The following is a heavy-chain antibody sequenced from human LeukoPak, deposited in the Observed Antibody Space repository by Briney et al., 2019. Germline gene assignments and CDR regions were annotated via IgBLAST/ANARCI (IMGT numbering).Heavy chain of an antibody. V-gene: IGHV3-11*04. CDR3: ARDVKTRYCSSTSCYVPFDY. CDR1: GFTFSDYY. Sequence: GGYLRLSCAASGFTFSDYYMSWIRQAPGKGLEWVSYIGSGGSTIYYADSVKGRFTISRDNAKNSLYLQMNSLGAEDTAVYYCARDVKTRYCSSTSCYVPFDYWGQGTLVTVSS. D-gene: IGHD2-2*01. CDR2: IGSGGSTI. J-gene: IGHJ4*02.